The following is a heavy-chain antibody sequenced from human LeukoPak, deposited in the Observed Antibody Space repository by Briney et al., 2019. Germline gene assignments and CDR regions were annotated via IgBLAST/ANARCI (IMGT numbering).Heavy chain of an antibody. V-gene: IGHV4-34*01. D-gene: IGHD3-22*01. J-gene: IGHJ3*02. Sequence: PSETLSLTCAVYGGSFSGYYWSWIRQPPGKGLEWIGEINHSGSTNYNPSLKSRVTISVDTSKNQFSLELSSVTAADTAVYYCACDSSGYRAFDIWGQGTMVTVSS. CDR2: INHSGST. CDR3: ACDSSGYRAFDI. CDR1: GGSFSGYY.